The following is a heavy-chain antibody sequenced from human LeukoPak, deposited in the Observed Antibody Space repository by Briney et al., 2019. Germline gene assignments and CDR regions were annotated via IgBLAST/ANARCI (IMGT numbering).Heavy chain of an antibody. CDR3: ARHEWGITNAFDI. J-gene: IGHJ3*02. CDR1: GGSICSSSYY. Sequence: SETLSLTRTVSGGSICSSSYYWGWIRQPPGKGLEWIGSIYYSGTTYYNPSLKSRVTISVDTSKKQFSLKLRSVTAADTAVYYCARHEWGITNAFDIWGQGTVVTVSS. V-gene: IGHV4-39*01. D-gene: IGHD1-14*01. CDR2: IYYSGTT.